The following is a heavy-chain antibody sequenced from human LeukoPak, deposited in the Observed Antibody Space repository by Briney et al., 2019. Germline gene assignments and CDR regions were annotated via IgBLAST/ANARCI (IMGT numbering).Heavy chain of an antibody. CDR1: GFTFSSYS. CDR3: ARDIHSSGWYKIVDAFDI. D-gene: IGHD6-19*01. V-gene: IGHV3-21*01. J-gene: IGHJ3*02. Sequence: PGGSLRLSCAASGFTFSSYSMNWVRQAPGKGLEWVSSISSSSSYTYYADSVKGRFTISRDNAKNSLYLQMDSLRAEDTAVYYCARDIHSSGWYKIVDAFDIWGQGTMVTVSS. CDR2: ISSSSSYT.